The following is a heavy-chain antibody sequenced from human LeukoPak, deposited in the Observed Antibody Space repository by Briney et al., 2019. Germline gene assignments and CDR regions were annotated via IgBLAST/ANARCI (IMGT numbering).Heavy chain of an antibody. D-gene: IGHD4-17*01. Sequence: TGGSLRLSCAASGFTFSSYSMNWVRQAPGKGPEWVSYISSSSSTIYYADSVKGRFTISRDNAKNSLYLQMNSLRAEDTAVYYCARDDYGETLDYWGQGTLVTVSS. CDR3: ARDDYGETLDY. CDR1: GFTFSSYS. CDR2: ISSSSSTI. J-gene: IGHJ4*02. V-gene: IGHV3-48*01.